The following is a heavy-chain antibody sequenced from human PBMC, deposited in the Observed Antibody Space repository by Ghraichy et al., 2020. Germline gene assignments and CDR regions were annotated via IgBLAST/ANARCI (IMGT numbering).Heavy chain of an antibody. D-gene: IGHD5-12*01. Sequence: KVSCKASGYTFTDYYIHWVRQAPGQGLEWMGWINPNSGGTHDAQNFQGRVTMTRDTSINTAYMELSRLTSDDTAIYYCARDSAFGWIVFDYWGQGTLVTVSS. CDR1: GYTFTDYY. V-gene: IGHV1-2*02. J-gene: IGHJ4*02. CDR3: ARDSAFGWIVFDY. CDR2: INPNSGGT.